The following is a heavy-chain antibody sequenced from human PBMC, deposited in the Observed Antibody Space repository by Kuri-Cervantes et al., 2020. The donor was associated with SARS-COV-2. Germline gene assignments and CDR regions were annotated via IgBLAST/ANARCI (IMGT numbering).Heavy chain of an antibody. CDR2: LDTSGST. D-gene: IGHD3-9*01. J-gene: IGHJ6*03. CDR1: GVSVIGGTYY. Sequence: GSLRLSCAVSGVSVIGGTYYWAWIRQPAGKGLEWIGHLDTSGSTNYNPSLKSRVTISVDTSKNQFSLKLSSVTAADTAVYYCAREYYDILTGYPRHGPYYYYYMDVWGKGTTVTVSS. V-gene: IGHV4-61*10. CDR3: AREYYDILTGYPRHGPYYYYYMDV.